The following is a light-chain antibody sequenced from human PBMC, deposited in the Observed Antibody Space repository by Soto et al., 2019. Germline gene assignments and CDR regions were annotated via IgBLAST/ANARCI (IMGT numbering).Light chain of an antibody. V-gene: IGLV2-14*02. CDR2: EGS. J-gene: IGLJ1*01. CDR1: SSDVGSYNL. CDR3: SSYTTSNTYV. Sequence: QSVLTQPASVSGSPGQSITISCTGTSSDVGSYNLVSWYQQHPGKAPKLMIYEGSKRPSGVSNRFSGSKSGNTASLTISGLQAEEEADYYCSSYTTSNTYVFATGTKVTVL.